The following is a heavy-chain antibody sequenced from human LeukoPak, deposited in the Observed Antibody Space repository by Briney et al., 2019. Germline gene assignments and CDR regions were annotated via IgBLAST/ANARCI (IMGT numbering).Heavy chain of an antibody. J-gene: IGHJ6*03. Sequence: PGGSLRLSCAASGFTFGSYSMNWVRQAPGKGLEWVSVIYSGGSTYYADSVKGRFTISRDNSKNTLYLQMNSLRAEDTAVYYCARAPRDIVDYYYYMDVWGKGTTVTISS. V-gene: IGHV3-53*01. CDR1: GFTFGSYS. CDR2: IYSGGST. D-gene: IGHD2-15*01. CDR3: ARAPRDIVDYYYYMDV.